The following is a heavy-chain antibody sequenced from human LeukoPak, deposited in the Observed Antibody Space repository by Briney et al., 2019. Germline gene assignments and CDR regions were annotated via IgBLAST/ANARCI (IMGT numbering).Heavy chain of an antibody. J-gene: IGHJ4*02. CDR2: INPNSGGT. D-gene: IGHD5-18*01. Sequence: ASVKVSCKASGYTFTGYYMHWVRQAPGQGLEWMGWINPNSGGTNYAQNVQGRVTMTRDTSISTAYMELSRRRSDDTAVYYCGRELRSSYGYKFGYWGQGSLVTVSS. CDR1: GYTFTGYY. V-gene: IGHV1-2*02. CDR3: GRELRSSYGYKFGY.